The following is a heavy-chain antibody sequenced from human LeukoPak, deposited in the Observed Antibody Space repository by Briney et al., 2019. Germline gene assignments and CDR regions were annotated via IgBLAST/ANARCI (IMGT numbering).Heavy chain of an antibody. CDR3: ARIYRYCSTTSCYVPDY. CDR1: GFSLNTSGMC. CDR2: IDWDDDK. Sequence: SGPALVKPTQTLTLTCSFSGFSLNTSGMCVHWIRQTPGKALEWLARIDWDDDKNYSTSLKTRLTISKGTSKNQVVLTMTNMDPVDTATYYCARIYRYCSTTSCYVPDYWGQGTLVTVSS. J-gene: IGHJ4*02. D-gene: IGHD2-2*01. V-gene: IGHV2-70*11.